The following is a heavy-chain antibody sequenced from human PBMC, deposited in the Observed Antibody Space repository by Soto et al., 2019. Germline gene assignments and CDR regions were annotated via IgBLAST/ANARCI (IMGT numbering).Heavy chain of an antibody. V-gene: IGHV3-30*18. CDR1: GFTFSSYG. Sequence: GGSLRLSCAASGFTFSSYGMHWVRQAPGKGLEWVAVISYDGSNKYYADSVKGRFTISRDNSKNTLYLQMNSLRAEDTAVYYCAKATAPVYYDSSGYCYVDENYYGMDVWGQGTTVTVSS. CDR3: AKATAPVYYDSSGYCYVDENYYGMDV. CDR2: ISYDGSNK. D-gene: IGHD3-22*01. J-gene: IGHJ6*02.